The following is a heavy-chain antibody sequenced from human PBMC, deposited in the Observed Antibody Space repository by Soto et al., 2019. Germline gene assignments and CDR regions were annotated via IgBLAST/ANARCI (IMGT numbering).Heavy chain of an antibody. D-gene: IGHD3-16*01. CDR1: GYTFTGYY. Sequence: GASVKVSCKASGYTFTGYYMHWVRQAPGQGLEWMGWINPNSGGTNYAQKFQGRVTMTRDTSISTAYMELSRLRSDDTAVYYCARAPRKILSWGEAHFDYWGQGTLVTVSS. V-gene: IGHV1-2*02. J-gene: IGHJ4*02. CDR2: INPNSGGT. CDR3: ARAPRKILSWGEAHFDY.